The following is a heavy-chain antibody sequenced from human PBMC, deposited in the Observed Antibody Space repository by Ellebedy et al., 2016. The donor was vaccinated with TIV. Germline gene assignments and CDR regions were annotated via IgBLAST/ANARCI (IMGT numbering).Heavy chain of an antibody. CDR1: GGTFTHYA. CDR2: THPLFGIS. V-gene: IGHV1-69*13. CDR3: AREIGDGGNSWDH. Sequence: AASVKVSCKASGGTFTHYAFSWVRQAPGQGLVWMGGTHPLFGISNYAQKFQDRVTITADESTSTTYMELSSLRSDDTAMYYCAREIGDGGNSWDHWGQGTLVTVSS. D-gene: IGHD4-23*01. J-gene: IGHJ4*02.